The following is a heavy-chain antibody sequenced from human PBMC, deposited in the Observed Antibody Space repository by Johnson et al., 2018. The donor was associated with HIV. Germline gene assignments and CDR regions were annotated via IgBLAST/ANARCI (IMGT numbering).Heavy chain of an antibody. J-gene: IGHJ3*02. CDR2: ISRGGNTI. CDR3: AREGLYCGSLGAFDI. V-gene: IGHV3-11*04. CDR1: GVTFSDYY. D-gene: IGHD1-26*01. Sequence: QVQLLESGGGLVKPGGSLRLSCAASGVTFSDYYMNWIRQAPGKGLEWVSYISRGGNTIYYADSVKGRFTISRDNAKNSLSLQMNRLRAEDAAVYYCAREGLYCGSLGAFDIWGQGTAVTVSS.